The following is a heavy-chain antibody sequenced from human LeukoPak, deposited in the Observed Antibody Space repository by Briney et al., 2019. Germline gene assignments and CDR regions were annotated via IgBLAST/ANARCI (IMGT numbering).Heavy chain of an antibody. J-gene: IGHJ6*02. CDR2: IYYSGST. V-gene: IGHV4-59*01. D-gene: IGHD6-13*01. CDR3: ARDHLRRKQQLNSYYYYGMDV. CDR1: GGSISSYY. Sequence: SETLSLTSTVSGGSISSYYWSWIRQPPGKGLEWIGYIYYSGSTNYNPSLKSRVTISVDTSKNQFSLKLSSVTAADTAVYYCARDHLRRKQQLNSYYYYGMDVWGQGTTVTVSS.